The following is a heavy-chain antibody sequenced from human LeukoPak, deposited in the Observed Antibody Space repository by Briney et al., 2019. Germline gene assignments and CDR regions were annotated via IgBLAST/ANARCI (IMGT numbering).Heavy chain of an antibody. Sequence: GGSLRLSCAASGFNFSTYNMNWVRQAPGRGLEWVSFISSSSTTIYYADSVEGRFTISRDNAENALYLQMDSLRAEDTAVCYCARAPAASFDYWGQGALITVSS. D-gene: IGHD2-2*01. CDR3: ARAPAASFDY. J-gene: IGHJ4*02. CDR1: GFNFSTYN. V-gene: IGHV3-48*04. CDR2: ISSSSTTI.